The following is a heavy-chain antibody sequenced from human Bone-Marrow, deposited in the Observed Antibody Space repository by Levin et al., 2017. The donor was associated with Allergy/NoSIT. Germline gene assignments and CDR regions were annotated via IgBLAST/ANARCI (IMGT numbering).Heavy chain of an antibody. J-gene: IGHJ5*01. CDR1: GFSFSSYA. D-gene: IGHD3/OR15-3a*01. CDR2: LRGCGENR. Sequence: SCVASGFSFSSYAMSWVRQVPGKGLQWVSALRGCGENRLYADSVKGRFTVSRDNSKDTLYLQMNSLTVGDTYVSYCAKLFYALWTGHRPPRDWFDSWGQGILVTVSS. V-gene: IGHV3-23*01. CDR3: AKLFYALWTGHRPPRDWFDS.